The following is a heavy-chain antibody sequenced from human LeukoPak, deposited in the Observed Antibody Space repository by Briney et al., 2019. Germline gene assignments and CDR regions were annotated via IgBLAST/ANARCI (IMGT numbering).Heavy chain of an antibody. V-gene: IGHV3-21*01. CDR3: ARVHSGSPH. CDR2: ISTTSNYI. J-gene: IGHJ4*02. CDR1: GFTFSSYN. Sequence: GGSLRLXCAASGFTFSSYNMNWVRQAPGRELEWVSSISTTSNYIYYADSVKGRFTISRDNAKNSLYLQMNSLRAEDTAVYYCARVHSGSPHWGQGTLVTVSS. D-gene: IGHD1-26*01.